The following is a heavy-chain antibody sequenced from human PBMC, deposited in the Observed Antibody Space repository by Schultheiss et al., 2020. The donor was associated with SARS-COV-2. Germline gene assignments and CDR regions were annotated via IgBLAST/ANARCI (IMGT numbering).Heavy chain of an antibody. D-gene: IGHD6-13*01. J-gene: IGHJ5*02. Sequence: SETLSLTCTVSGGSISSYYWSWIRQPAGKGLEWIGRIYTSGSTNYNPSLKSRVTISVDTSKNQFSLKLSSVTAADTAVYYCARVIDSSSWYVNWFDPWGQGTLVTVSS. CDR3: ARVIDSSSWYVNWFDP. CDR1: GGSISSYY. V-gene: IGHV4-4*07. CDR2: IYTSGST.